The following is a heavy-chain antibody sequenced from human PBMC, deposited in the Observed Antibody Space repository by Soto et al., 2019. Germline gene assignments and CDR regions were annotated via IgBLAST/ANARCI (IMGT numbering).Heavy chain of an antibody. CDR1: GGSVSSGSYY. CDR3: ARDRVWELLHAFDI. D-gene: IGHD1-26*01. CDR2: IYYSGST. V-gene: IGHV4-61*01. Sequence: SGTLSLTCTVSGGSVSSGSYYWSWIRQPPGKGLEWIGYIYYSGSTNYNPSLKSRVTISVDTSKNQFSLKLSSVTAADTAVYYCARDRVWELLHAFDIWGQGTMVTVSS. J-gene: IGHJ3*02.